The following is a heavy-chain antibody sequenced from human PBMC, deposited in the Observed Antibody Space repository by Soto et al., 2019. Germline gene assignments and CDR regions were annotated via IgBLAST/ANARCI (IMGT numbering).Heavy chain of an antibody. J-gene: IGHJ5*02. CDR2: IIPIVGTA. D-gene: IGHD2-2*01. CDR1: GGTFSSYA. V-gene: IGHV1-69*12. CDR3: ARDPGDIVLVPAAMGYWFDP. Sequence: QVQLVQSGAEVKKPGSSVKVSCKASGGTFSSYAIGWVRQAPGQWLEWMGGIIPIVGTANYAQKFQGRVTITADESTSTAYMELSSLRSEDTAVYYCARDPGDIVLVPAAMGYWFDPWGQGTLVTVSS.